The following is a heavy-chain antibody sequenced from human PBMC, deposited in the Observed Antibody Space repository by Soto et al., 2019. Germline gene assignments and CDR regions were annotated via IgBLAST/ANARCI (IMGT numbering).Heavy chain of an antibody. CDR3: ARSGYCGGDNCYPAGYTDY. CDR2: IYHSGST. J-gene: IGHJ4*02. CDR1: GGTIINLGGC. Sequence: PSLPQCLTWAVAGGTIINLGGCWSRNRKPPGKGLEWIGYIYHSGSTYYNPSLKSRVTISVDRSKNQFSLKLSSVTAADTAVYFCARSGYCGGDNCYPAGYTDYWGQGTLVTVSS. D-gene: IGHD2-15*01. V-gene: IGHV4-30-2*01.